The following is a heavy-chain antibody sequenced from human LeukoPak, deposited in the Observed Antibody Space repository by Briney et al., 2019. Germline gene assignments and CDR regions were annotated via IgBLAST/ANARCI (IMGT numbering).Heavy chain of an antibody. CDR1: GGSITSNSYY. CDR2: IHTSGST. Sequence: SETLSLTYTVSGGSITSNSYYWSWIRQPAGKGLEWIGRIHTSGSTNYNPSLKSRVTMSVDTSKNQFSLKLSSVTAADTAVYYCARDTYYYGWGSQTPHFDYWGQGTLVTVSS. J-gene: IGHJ4*02. CDR3: ARDTYYYGWGSQTPHFDY. D-gene: IGHD3-10*01. V-gene: IGHV4-61*02.